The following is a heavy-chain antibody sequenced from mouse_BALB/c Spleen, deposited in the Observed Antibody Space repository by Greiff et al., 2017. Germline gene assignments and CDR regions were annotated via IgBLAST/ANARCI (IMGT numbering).Heavy chain of an antibody. V-gene: IGHV1-5*01. D-gene: IGHD1-1*01. Sequence: EVQLQESGTVLARPGASVKMSCKASGYTFTSYWMHWVKQRPGQGLEWIGAIYPGNSDTSYNQKFKGKAKLTAVTSTSTAYMELSSLTNEDSAVYYCTSGDYGSRGYFDYWGQGTTLTVSS. CDR3: TSGDYGSRGYFDY. J-gene: IGHJ2*01. CDR1: GYTFTSYW. CDR2: IYPGNSDT.